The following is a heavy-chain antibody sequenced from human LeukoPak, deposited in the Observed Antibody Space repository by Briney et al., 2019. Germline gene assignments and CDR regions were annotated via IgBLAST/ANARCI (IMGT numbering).Heavy chain of an antibody. CDR2: IIPIFGTA. CDR1: GGTFSSYA. CDR3: ARDIGCSNTSCYKHYFDY. D-gene: IGHD2-2*02. J-gene: IGHJ4*02. V-gene: IGHV1-69*01. Sequence: VKLSCTASGGTFSSYAISWVRQSPGQGLEWMGGIIPIFGTANYAQKFQGRVTITADESTSTAYMELRSLRSEDTAVYYCARDIGCSNTSCYKHYFDYWGQAAVDTASS.